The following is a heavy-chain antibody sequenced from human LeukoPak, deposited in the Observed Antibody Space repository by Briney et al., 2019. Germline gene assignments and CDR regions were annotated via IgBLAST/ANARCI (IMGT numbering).Heavy chain of an antibody. CDR1: GFTFSSYS. D-gene: IGHD3-3*01. V-gene: IGHV3-21*01. CDR3: ARAPESGHLYWDFDL. J-gene: IGHJ2*01. Sequence: GGSLRLSCAASGFTFSSYSMNWVRQAPGKGLEWVSSISSSSNYIYYADSMKGRFSISRDNAKNSLYLQMNSLRAEDTAVYYCARAPESGHLYWDFDLWGRGTLVTVSS. CDR2: ISSSSNYI.